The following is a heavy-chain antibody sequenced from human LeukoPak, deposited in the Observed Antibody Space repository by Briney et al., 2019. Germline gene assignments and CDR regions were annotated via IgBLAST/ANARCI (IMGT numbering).Heavy chain of an antibody. CDR2: IIPIFGTA. CDR3: ARVVPAAKTGYYYYMDV. CDR1: GGTFSSYA. D-gene: IGHD2-2*01. J-gene: IGHJ6*03. Sequence: SVKVSCKASGGTFSSYAISWVRQAPGQGLEWMGGIIPIFGTANYAQKFQGRVTITTDGSTSTAYMELSSLRSEDTAVYYCARVVPAAKTGYYYYMDVWGKGTTVTVSS. V-gene: IGHV1-69*05.